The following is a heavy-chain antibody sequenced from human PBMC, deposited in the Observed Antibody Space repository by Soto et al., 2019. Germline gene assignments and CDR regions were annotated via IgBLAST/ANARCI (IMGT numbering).Heavy chain of an antibody. CDR3: AKGKSGTYYSVFDY. CDR2: ISGSGTI. J-gene: IGHJ4*02. Sequence: EVQLLESGGGLVQPGGSLRLSCAASGFTVSSNAMSWVRQAPGKGLEWVSSISGSGTIYYANCVKGRFTTSRDTSKNTLWLQMNSLRADDTAIYYCAKGKSGTYYSVFDYWGQGALVTVSS. D-gene: IGHD1-26*01. CDR1: GFTVSSNA. V-gene: IGHV3-23*01.